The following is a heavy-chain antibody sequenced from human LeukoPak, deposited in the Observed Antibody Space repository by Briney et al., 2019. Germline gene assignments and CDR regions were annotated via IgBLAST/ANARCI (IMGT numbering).Heavy chain of an antibody. CDR2: IYTSEST. D-gene: IGHD3-10*01. CDR3: ARSYGSGSYYMYFAFDI. CDR1: GGSISSSSYY. J-gene: IGHJ3*02. Sequence: SETLSLTCTVSGGSISSSSYYWGWIRQPAGKGLEWIGRIYTSESTNYNPSLKSRVTISVDTSKNQFSLKLSSVTAADTAVYYCARSYGSGSYYMYFAFDIWGQGTMVTVSS. V-gene: IGHV4-61*02.